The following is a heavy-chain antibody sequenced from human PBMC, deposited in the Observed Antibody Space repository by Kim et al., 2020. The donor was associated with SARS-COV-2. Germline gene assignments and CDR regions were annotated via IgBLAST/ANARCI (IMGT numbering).Heavy chain of an antibody. Sequence: GGSLRLSCVAFGFTFSDYRMHWVRQAPGKGLEWLSFISNDDGGFYYADSARGRFTVTRADANKALYLQMKMLTVDAKDVYDCVRTGLPGTCYSSFDSWG. V-gene: IGHV3-48*01. D-gene: IGHD2-15*01. CDR3: VRTGLPGTCYSSFDS. CDR2: ISNDDGGF. CDR1: GFTFSDYR. J-gene: IGHJ5*01.